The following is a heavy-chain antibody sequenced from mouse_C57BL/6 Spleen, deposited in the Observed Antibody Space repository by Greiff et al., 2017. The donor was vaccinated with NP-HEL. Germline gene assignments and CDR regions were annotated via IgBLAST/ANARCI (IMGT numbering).Heavy chain of an antibody. D-gene: IGHD1-1*01. CDR1: GYAFSSSW. V-gene: IGHV1-82*01. J-gene: IGHJ4*01. CDR3: ARLLLRSYAMDY. CDR2: IYPGDGDT. Sequence: VQLQQSGPELVKPGASVKISCKASGYAFSSSWMNWVKQRPGKGLEWIGRIYPGDGDTNYNGKFKGKATLTADKSSSTAYMQLSSLTSEDSAVYVCARLLLRSYAMDYWGQGTSVTVSS.